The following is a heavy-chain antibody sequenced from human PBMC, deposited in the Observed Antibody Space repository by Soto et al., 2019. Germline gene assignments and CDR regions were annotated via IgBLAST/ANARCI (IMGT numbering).Heavy chain of an antibody. J-gene: IGHJ1*01. V-gene: IGHV3-30*18. Sequence: GGSETSCAASGFTFSSYGMHWVRQAPGKGLEWVAVISYDGSNKYYADSVKGRFTNSRDNSKNTLYLQMNSLRAEDTAVYYCAKDPNYYDSSGSNWGQGTLVTVSS. D-gene: IGHD3-22*01. CDR1: GFTFSSYG. CDR3: AKDPNYYDSSGSN. CDR2: ISYDGSNK.